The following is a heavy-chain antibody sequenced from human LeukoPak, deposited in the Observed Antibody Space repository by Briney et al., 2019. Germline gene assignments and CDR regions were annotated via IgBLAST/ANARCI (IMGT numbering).Heavy chain of an antibody. CDR3: ARGSYYGGNSWLDY. J-gene: IGHJ4*02. CDR1: GFTFSSYE. V-gene: IGHV3-48*03. Sequence: GGSLRLSCAASGFTFSSYEMNWVRQAPGKGLEWVSYISSSGSTIYYADSVKGRFTISRDNAKNSLYLQMNSLRAEDTAVYYCARGSYYGGNSWLDYWGQGTLVTVSS. D-gene: IGHD4-23*01. CDR2: ISSSGSTI.